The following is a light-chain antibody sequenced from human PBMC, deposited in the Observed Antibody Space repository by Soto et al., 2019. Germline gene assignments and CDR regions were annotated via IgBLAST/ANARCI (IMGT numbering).Light chain of an antibody. V-gene: IGKV1-39*01. CDR2: ASS. CDR1: QTISVS. Sequence: DIQMTQSPSSLSASVGDRVTMTCRASQTISVSLNWYQQRPGKAPNLLIYASSSLQSGVRPRFRGSGSGTDFTLTISRLHPEDFATYYCQQTYSIPITFGQGTRLDIK. J-gene: IGKJ5*01. CDR3: QQTYSIPIT.